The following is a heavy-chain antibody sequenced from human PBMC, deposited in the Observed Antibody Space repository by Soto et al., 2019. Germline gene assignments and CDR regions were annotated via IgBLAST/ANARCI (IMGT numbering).Heavy chain of an antibody. CDR3: ASAVVAGPNY. CDR2: IKQDGSEK. V-gene: IGHV3-7*01. J-gene: IGHJ4*02. Sequence: EVQLVESGGGLVQPGGSLRLSCAASGFTFSGYLMNWVRQAPGKGLEWVANIKQDGSEKYYVDSVKGRFTISRDNAKNSLYLQMNSLGAEDTALYYCASAVVAGPNYWGQGTLVTVSS. CDR1: GFTFSGYL. D-gene: IGHD6-19*01.